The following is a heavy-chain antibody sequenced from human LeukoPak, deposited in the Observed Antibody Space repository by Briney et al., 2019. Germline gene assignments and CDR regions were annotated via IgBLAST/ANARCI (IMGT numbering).Heavy chain of an antibody. D-gene: IGHD5-12*01. CDR3: AREGEIGDDLSDY. V-gene: IGHV1-46*01. CDR1: GYTFTNYY. CDR2: INPSGGST. Sequence: ASVKVSCKASGYTFTNYYMNWVRQAPGQGLEWMGIINPSGGSTSYAQKFQGRVTVTRDTSTSTVYMELSSLRSEDTAMYYCAREGEIGDDLSDYWGQGTLVTVSS. J-gene: IGHJ4*02.